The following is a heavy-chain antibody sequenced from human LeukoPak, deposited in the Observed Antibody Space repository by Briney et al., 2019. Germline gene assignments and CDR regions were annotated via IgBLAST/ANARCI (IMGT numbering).Heavy chain of an antibody. CDR1: GFTFRNYA. CDR3: AKWGDYDILTGYYDSDY. D-gene: IGHD3-9*01. V-gene: IGHV3-23*01. CDR2: VSGRDDST. J-gene: IGHJ4*02. Sequence: GASLRLSCAASGFTFRNYAVSWVRQAPGKGLEWVSAVSGRDDSTYYADSVKGRFTISRDNSKNTLYLQMNSLRAEDTAVYYCAKWGDYDILTGYYDSDYWGQGTLVTVSS.